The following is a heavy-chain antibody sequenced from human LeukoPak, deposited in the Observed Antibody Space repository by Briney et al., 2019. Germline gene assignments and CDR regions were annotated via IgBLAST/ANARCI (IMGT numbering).Heavy chain of an antibody. CDR3: ARQGTIVAGTLGTTFDY. J-gene: IGHJ4*02. Sequence: ESLKISCKASGYSFTNYWIGWVRQMPGEGLEWMGITYPGDSDTKYSPSFQGQVTISADKSINTAYLQWSSLRASDTAMYYCARQGTIVAGTLGTTFDYWGQGTLLTVSS. CDR2: TYPGDSDT. D-gene: IGHD5-12*01. CDR1: GYSFTNYW. V-gene: IGHV5-51*01.